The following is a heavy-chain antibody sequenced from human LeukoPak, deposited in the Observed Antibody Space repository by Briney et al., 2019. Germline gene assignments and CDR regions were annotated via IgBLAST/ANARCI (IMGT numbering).Heavy chain of an antibody. V-gene: IGHV3-53*01. Sequence: GGSLRLSCAASGFTVITNDMTWVRQAPGKGLEWVSVLYSDGNTKYADSVQGRFTISRDNSKNALYLEMNSLSPDDTAVYYCARGVEPLAANTLAYWGQGALVTVSS. CDR3: ARGVEPLAANTLAY. CDR1: GFTVITND. D-gene: IGHD1-14*01. J-gene: IGHJ4*02. CDR2: LYSDGNT.